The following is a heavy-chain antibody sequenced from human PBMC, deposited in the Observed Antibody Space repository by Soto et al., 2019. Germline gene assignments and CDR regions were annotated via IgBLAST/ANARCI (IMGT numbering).Heavy chain of an antibody. D-gene: IGHD3-9*01. CDR3: ASTARDYDILTGHPFYYYMDV. CDR1: GYTFTSYY. CDR2: INPSGGST. Sequence: ASVKVSCKASGYTFTSYYMHWVRQAPGQGLEWMGIINPSGGSTSYAQKFQGRVTMTRDTSTSTVYMELSSLRSEDTAVYYCASTARDYDILTGHPFYYYMDVWGKGTTVTVSS. J-gene: IGHJ6*03. V-gene: IGHV1-46*03.